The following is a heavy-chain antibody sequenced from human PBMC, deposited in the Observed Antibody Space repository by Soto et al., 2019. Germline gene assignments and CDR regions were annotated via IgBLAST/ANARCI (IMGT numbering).Heavy chain of an antibody. CDR3: AKSSSGWYQLDY. D-gene: IGHD6-19*01. Sequence: GGSLRLSCAASGFTFSSYAMSWVRQAPGKGLEWVSGISGSGDSTYYADSVKGRFTISRNNSKNTLHLQMNSLRAEDRAAFSFAKSSSGWYQLDYWGQGIRVPVSS. CDR1: GFTFSSYA. J-gene: IGHJ4*02. CDR2: ISGSGDST. V-gene: IGHV3-23*01.